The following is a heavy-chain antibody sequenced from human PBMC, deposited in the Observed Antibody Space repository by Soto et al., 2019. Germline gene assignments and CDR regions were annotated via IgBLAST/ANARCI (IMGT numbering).Heavy chain of an antibody. V-gene: IGHV1-2*02. CDR1: GYTFSGYY. J-gene: IGHJ6*02. CDR2: INPNSGGT. Sequence: ASVKVSCKASGYTFSGYYIHWLRQAPGQGLEWMGWINPNSGGTNYAQKFQGRVTVTRDTPTSTAYMELSRLTSDDTAVYYCARSLTEGYCTITGCYTRPLYGMDVWGQGSTVTVSS. CDR3: ARSLTEGYCTITGCYTRPLYGMDV. D-gene: IGHD2-2*02.